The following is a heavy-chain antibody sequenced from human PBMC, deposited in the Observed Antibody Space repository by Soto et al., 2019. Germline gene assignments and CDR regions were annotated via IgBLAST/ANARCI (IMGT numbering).Heavy chain of an antibody. CDR2: ISAYNGNT. J-gene: IGHJ5*02. V-gene: IGHV1-18*01. Sequence: GASVKVSCKASGYTFTSYGISWVRQAPGQGLEWMGWISAYNGNTNYAQKLQGRVTMTTDTSTSTAYMELRSLRSDDTAVYYCARDCSGGSCYAETFDPWGQGTLVTVSS. D-gene: IGHD2-15*01. CDR1: GYTFTSYG. CDR3: ARDCSGGSCYAETFDP.